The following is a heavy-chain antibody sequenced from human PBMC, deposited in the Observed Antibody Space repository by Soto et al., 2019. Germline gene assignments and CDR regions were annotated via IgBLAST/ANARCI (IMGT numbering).Heavy chain of an antibody. Sequence: SETLSLTCTVSGGSISSYYWSWIRQPPGKGLEWIGYIYYSGSTNYNPSLKSRVTISVDTSKYQFSLKLSFVTAADTAVYYCARDRIAVAGTWGDAFDILGQETMVTVSS. V-gene: IGHV4-59*01. CDR2: IYYSGST. D-gene: IGHD6-19*01. J-gene: IGHJ3*02. CDR3: ARDRIAVAGTWGDAFDI. CDR1: GGSISSYY.